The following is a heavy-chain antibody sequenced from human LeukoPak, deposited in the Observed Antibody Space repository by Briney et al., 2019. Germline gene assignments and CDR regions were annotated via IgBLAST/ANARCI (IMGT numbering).Heavy chain of an antibody. CDR3: ARGGIVGAPGDNWFDP. D-gene: IGHD1-26*01. Sequence: GGSLRLSCAASGFTFSDYYMSWIRQAPGKGLEWVSYISSSSSYTNYADSVKGRFTISRDNAKNSLYLQMNSLRAEDTAVYYCARGGIVGAPGDNWFDPWGQGTLVTVSS. J-gene: IGHJ5*02. CDR2: ISSSSSYT. CDR1: GFTFSDYY. V-gene: IGHV3-11*03.